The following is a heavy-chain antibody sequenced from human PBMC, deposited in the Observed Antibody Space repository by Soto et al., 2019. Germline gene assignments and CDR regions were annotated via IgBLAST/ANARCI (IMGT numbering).Heavy chain of an antibody. V-gene: IGHV4-34*01. CDR1: GGSFSGYY. Sequence: SETLSLTCAVYGGSFSGYYWSWIRQPPGKGLEWIGEINHSGSTNYNPSLKSRVTISVDTSKNQFSLKLSSVTAADTAVYYCARDTIYKKGLYYYGMDVWGQGTTVTVSS. D-gene: IGHD3-9*01. J-gene: IGHJ6*02. CDR2: INHSGST. CDR3: ARDTIYKKGLYYYGMDV.